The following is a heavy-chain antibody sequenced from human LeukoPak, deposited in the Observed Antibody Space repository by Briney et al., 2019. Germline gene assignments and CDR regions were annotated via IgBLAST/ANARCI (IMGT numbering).Heavy chain of an antibody. CDR1: GGSISSYY. J-gene: IGHJ6*03. V-gene: IGHV4-4*07. CDR3: AREGGIPAAGFKKYYYYMDV. D-gene: IGHD6-13*01. Sequence: SETLSLTCTVSGGSISSYYWSWIRQPAGKGLEWIGRIYTSGSTNYNPPLKSRVTMSVDTSKNQFSLKLSSVTAADTAVYYCAREGGIPAAGFKKYYYYMDVWGKGTTVTVSS. CDR2: IYTSGST.